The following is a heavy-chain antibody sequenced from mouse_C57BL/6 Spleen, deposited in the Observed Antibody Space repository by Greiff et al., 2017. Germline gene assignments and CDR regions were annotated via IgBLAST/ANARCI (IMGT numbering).Heavy chain of an antibody. CDR2: IRNKANGYTT. D-gene: IGHD2-2*01. Sequence: EVKVVESGGGLVQPGGSLSLSCAASGFTFTDYYMSWVRQPPGKALAWLGFIRNKANGYTTEYSASVKGRFTISRDNSQSILYLQMNALRAEDSATYYCARYGWFYFDYWGQGTTLTVSS. V-gene: IGHV7-3*01. J-gene: IGHJ2*01. CDR1: GFTFTDYY. CDR3: ARYGWFYFDY.